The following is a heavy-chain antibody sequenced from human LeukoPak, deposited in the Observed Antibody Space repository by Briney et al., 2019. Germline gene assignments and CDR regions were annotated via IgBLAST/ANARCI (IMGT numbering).Heavy chain of an antibody. CDR3: ATVSMGGYYFYY. D-gene: IGHD2/OR15-2a*01. CDR2: IYSGGST. V-gene: IGHV3-53*01. J-gene: IGHJ4*02. CDR1: GLTVSSEY. Sequence: GGSLRLSCAASGLTVSSEYMSWVRQTPGRGLEWVSVIYSGGSTYYADSVKGRFTISRDNSRNTLYLQMYSLRVEDTAVYYCATVSMGGYYFYYWGQGTLVTVSS.